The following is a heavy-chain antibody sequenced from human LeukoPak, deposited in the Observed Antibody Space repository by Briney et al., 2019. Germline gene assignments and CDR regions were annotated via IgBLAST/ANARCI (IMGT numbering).Heavy chain of an antibody. CDR3: ARGLDTMVRGVILDN. D-gene: IGHD3-10*01. V-gene: IGHV3-66*02. CDR1: GFTVSGNY. Sequence: PGGSLRLSCAASGFTVSGNYMSWVRQAPGKGLEWVSVLYSGGSTYYADSVKGRFTISRDNSKNTLYLQMNSLRAEDTAVYYCARGLDTMVRGVILDNWGQGTLVTVSS. J-gene: IGHJ4*02. CDR2: LYSGGST.